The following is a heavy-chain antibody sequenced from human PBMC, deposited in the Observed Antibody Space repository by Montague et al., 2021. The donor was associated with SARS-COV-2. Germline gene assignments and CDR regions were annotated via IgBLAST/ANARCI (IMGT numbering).Heavy chain of an antibody. CDR2: IYYSGST. V-gene: IGHV4-61*01. Sequence: SETLSLTCTVSGGSVSSGSYYWSWVRQPPGKGLEWIGYIYYSGSTNYNPSLKSRVTISVDTSKNQFSLKLSSVTAADTAVYYCARDEVVRYFDWLGDRYGMDVWGQGTTVAVSS. CDR1: GGSVSSGSYY. CDR3: ARDEVVRYFDWLGDRYGMDV. J-gene: IGHJ6*02. D-gene: IGHD3-9*01.